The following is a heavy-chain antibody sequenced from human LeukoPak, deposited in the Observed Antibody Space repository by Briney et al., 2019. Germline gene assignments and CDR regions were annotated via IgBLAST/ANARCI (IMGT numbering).Heavy chain of an antibody. CDR1: GFTFSSYG. CDR3: AKGHWELYDYYYMDV. Sequence: PGGSLRLSCAASGFTFSSYGMHWVRQAPGKGLEWVAFIRYDGSNKYYADSVKGRFTISRDNSKNTLYLQMNSLRAEDTAVYYCAKGHWELYDYYYMDVWGKGTTVTVSS. J-gene: IGHJ6*03. CDR2: IRYDGSNK. D-gene: IGHD1-26*01. V-gene: IGHV3-30*02.